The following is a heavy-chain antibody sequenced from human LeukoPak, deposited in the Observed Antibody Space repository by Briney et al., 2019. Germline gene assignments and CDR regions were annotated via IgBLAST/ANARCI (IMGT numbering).Heavy chain of an antibody. CDR3: ARVPPDYYDTSGYHYFDY. CDR1: GGSLSSSSYY. V-gene: IGHV4-39*01. Sequence: PSETLSLTCTVSGGSLSSSSYYWGWIRQPPGKGLQWIGSIYYSGSAYYNPSLRSRATISVDTSKHQFSLKLSSVTAADTAVYYCARVPPDYYDTSGYHYFDYWGQGTLVTVSS. CDR2: IYYSGSA. D-gene: IGHD3-22*01. J-gene: IGHJ4*02.